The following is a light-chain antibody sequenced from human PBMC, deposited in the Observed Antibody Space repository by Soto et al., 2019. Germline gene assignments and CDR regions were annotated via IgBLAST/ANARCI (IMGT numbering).Light chain of an antibody. Sequence: QSVLTQPPSVSGAPGQRVTISCTGSSSNIGAGYDVHWYQQLPGTAPKLLIYGNSNRPSGVPDRFSCSKSGPSASLAITGLQGENEADYYCQSYDSSLSGYVFGTGTKLTVL. J-gene: IGLJ1*01. CDR3: QSYDSSLSGYV. CDR2: GNS. V-gene: IGLV1-40*01. CDR1: SSNIGAGYD.